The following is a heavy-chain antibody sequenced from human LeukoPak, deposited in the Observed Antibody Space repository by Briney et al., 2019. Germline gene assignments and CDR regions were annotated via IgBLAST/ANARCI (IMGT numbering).Heavy chain of an antibody. V-gene: IGHV7-4-1*02. CDR1: GYTFTSYA. CDR2: INTNTGNP. Sequence: GASVKVSCKASGYTFTSYAMNWVRQAPGQGLEWMGWINTNTGNPTYAQGFTGRFVFSLDTSVSTAYLQISSLKAEDTAVYYCTREGVYAPDPSSYHRDAFDIWGQGTVVIVSS. D-gene: IGHD3-16*02. J-gene: IGHJ3*02. CDR3: TREGVYAPDPSSYHRDAFDI.